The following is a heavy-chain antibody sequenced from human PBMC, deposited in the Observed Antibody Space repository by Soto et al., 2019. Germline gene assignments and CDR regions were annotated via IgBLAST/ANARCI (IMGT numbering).Heavy chain of an antibody. CDR3: ARNRYDGYDVDN. J-gene: IGHJ4*02. V-gene: IGHV4-4*02. CDR2: VSHSGYS. Sequence: QVQLQESGPGLMKPSGTLSLTCTVSSGSITSSNWWSWVRQPPGKGLEWIGEVSHSGYSHPISSHKSRLTISIDKSRNQFSLRLTSVTAADTAVYYCARNRYDGYDVDNWGQGTLVAVSS. CDR1: SGSITSSNW. D-gene: IGHD5-12*01.